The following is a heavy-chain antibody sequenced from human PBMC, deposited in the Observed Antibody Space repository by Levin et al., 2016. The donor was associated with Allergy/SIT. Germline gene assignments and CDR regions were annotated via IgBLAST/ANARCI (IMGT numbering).Heavy chain of an antibody. CDR3: ARSSAAAARNGLDV. CDR2: INAGNDNT. D-gene: IGHD6-13*01. V-gene: IGHV1-3*01. J-gene: IGHJ6*02. Sequence: WVRQAPGQRLEWMGWINAGNDNTKYSQRFQGRVTITRDTSASTAYMEVSSLRSEDTAVFYCARSSAAAARNGLDVWGQGTTVTVSS.